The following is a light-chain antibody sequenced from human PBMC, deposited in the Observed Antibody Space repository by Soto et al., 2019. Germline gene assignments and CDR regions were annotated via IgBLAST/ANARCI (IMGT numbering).Light chain of an antibody. CDR3: QQYGSSPLYT. J-gene: IGKJ2*01. CDR1: QSVTSNY. Sequence: EIVLTQSPGTLSLSPGERATLSCRASQSVTSNYLAWYQQKPGQAPRLLIYGAHNRATGIPDRFTGSGSGTDFTLTIRRLAPEDFAVYYCQQYGSSPLYTFGQGTKLEIK. V-gene: IGKV3-20*01. CDR2: GAH.